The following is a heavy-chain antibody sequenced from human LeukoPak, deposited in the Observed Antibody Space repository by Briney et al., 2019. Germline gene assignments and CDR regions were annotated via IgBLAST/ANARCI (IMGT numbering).Heavy chain of an antibody. D-gene: IGHD3-22*01. CDR3: ARERDLVYYDSSYGMDV. CDR2: IWYDGSNK. CDR1: GFTFSSYG. J-gene: IGHJ6*02. Sequence: GRSLRLSCAASGFTFSSYGMHWVRQAPGKGLEWVAVIWYDGSNKYNADSVKGRFTISRDNSKNTLYLQMNSLRAEDTAVYYCARERDLVYYDSSYGMDVWGQGTTVTVSS. V-gene: IGHV3-33*01.